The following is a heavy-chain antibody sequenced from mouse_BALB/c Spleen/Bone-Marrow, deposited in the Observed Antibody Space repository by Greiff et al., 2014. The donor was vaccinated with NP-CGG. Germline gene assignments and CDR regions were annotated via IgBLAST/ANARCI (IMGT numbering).Heavy chain of an antibody. CDR2: IDPXXXXX. Sequence: VQLQQSGAELVKPGASVKLSCTASGFNIKDTYMHWVKQRPEQGLEWIGRIDPXXXXXXXXXXXXXXXXXXXXXXSNTAYLQLSSLTSEDTAVYYCALYRYDGPGFXYWGQGTLVTVSA. CDR1: GFNIKDTY. J-gene: IGHJ3*01. V-gene: IGHV14-3*02. CDR3: ALYRYDGPGFXY. D-gene: IGHD2-14*01.